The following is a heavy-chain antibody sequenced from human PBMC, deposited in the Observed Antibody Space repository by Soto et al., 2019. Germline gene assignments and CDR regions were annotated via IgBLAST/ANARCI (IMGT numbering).Heavy chain of an antibody. CDR2: IYHSGST. CDR1: GGSISSSNW. Sequence: SETLSLTCAVSGGSISSSNWWSWVRQPPGKGLEWIGEIYHSGSTNYNPSLKSRVTMSVDKSKNQFSLKLSSVTAADTAVYYCASNIAVADTPDDWGQGTLVTVSS. J-gene: IGHJ4*02. CDR3: ASNIAVADTPDD. V-gene: IGHV4-4*02. D-gene: IGHD6-19*01.